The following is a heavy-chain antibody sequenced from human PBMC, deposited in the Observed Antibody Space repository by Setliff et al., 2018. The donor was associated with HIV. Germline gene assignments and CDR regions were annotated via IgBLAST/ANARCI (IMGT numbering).Heavy chain of an antibody. Sequence: GGSLRLSCAASGFAFSSYWINWVRQAPGKGLEWVANIKQDGSEKYYMDSVKGRFTISRDNAKNSLYLQMNSLRAEDTAVYYCAKNTPSIINYPYYYYMDVWGKGTTVTVSS. CDR3: AKNTPSIINYPYYYYMDV. CDR1: GFAFSSYW. D-gene: IGHD1-7*01. CDR2: IKQDGSEK. J-gene: IGHJ6*03. V-gene: IGHV3-7*03.